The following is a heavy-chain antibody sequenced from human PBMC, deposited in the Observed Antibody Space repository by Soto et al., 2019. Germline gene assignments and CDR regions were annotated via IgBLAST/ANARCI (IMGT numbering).Heavy chain of an antibody. D-gene: IGHD1-1*01. CDR3: VRDWQLSP. J-gene: IGHJ5*02. Sequence: QVQLVQSGDEVKKTGASVKVSCRAPGYTLTNYGISWVRQAPGQGLFWMGWISCHNGNTLYAQNVQGRLTLTIDTSANTAYMELMRLKSDGTAMYYFVRDWQLSPWGQGTLVTVSS. CDR2: ISCHNGNT. V-gene: IGHV1-18*01. CDR1: GYTLTNYG.